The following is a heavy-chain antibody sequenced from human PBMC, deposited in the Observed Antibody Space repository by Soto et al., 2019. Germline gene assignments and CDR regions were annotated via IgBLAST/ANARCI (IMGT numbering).Heavy chain of an antibody. V-gene: IGHV4-39*01. D-gene: IGHD3-10*01. J-gene: IGHJ3*02. CDR2: IYYSGST. CDR3: ARHVLWFGGLPDAFDI. Sequence: QLQLQESGPELVKPSETLSLTCTVSGGSISSSSYYWGWIRQPPGKGLEWIGSIYYSGSTYYNPSLKSRVTISVDTSKYQFSLKLSSVTAADTAVYYCARHVLWFGGLPDAFDIWGQGTMVTVSS. CDR1: GGSISSSSYY.